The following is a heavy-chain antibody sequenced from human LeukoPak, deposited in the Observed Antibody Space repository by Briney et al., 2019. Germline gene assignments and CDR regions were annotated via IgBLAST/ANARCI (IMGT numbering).Heavy chain of an antibody. Sequence: GGSLRLSCSASGFAFSSYTMNWVRQAPGKGLEWVALISSSSSYIYYADSVRGRFTISRDNAKNSLYLQMNNLRAEDTALYYCARGGGYSNAYNWFGPWGQGTLVIVSS. CDR3: ARGGGYSNAYNWFGP. V-gene: IGHV3-21*01. D-gene: IGHD5-18*01. CDR1: GFAFSSYT. CDR2: ISSSSSYI. J-gene: IGHJ5*02.